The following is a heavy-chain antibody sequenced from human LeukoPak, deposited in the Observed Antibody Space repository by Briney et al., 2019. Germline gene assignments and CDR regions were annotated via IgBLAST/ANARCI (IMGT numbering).Heavy chain of an antibody. D-gene: IGHD6-13*01. CDR2: IYHSGST. Sequence: SETLSLTCTVSGYSISSGYYWGCIRQPPGKGLAWIGSIYHSGSTYYNPSLKSRVTISVDTSKNQFSLKLSSVTAADTAVYYCARDSSSWQYAFDIWGQGTTVTVSS. CDR3: ARDSSSWQYAFDI. CDR1: GYSISSGYY. J-gene: IGHJ3*02. V-gene: IGHV4-38-2*02.